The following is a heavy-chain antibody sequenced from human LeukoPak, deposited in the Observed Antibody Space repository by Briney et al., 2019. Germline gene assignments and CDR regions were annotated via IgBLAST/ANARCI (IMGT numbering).Heavy chain of an antibody. D-gene: IGHD3-22*01. CDR2: VYYRGST. J-gene: IGHJ4*02. Sequence: PSETLSLTCTVSGGSISSSSYYWGWIRQPPGKGLEWIGSVYYRGSTYYNPSLKSRVTISADTSKNQFSLKLSSVTAADTAVYYCARPNYYDSSGYSDWGQGTLVTVSS. CDR3: ARPNYYDSSGYSD. CDR1: GGSISSSSYY. V-gene: IGHV4-39*01.